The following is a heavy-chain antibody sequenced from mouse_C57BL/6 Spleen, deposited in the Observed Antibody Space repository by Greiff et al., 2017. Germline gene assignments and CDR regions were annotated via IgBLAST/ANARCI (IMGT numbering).Heavy chain of an antibody. CDR2: IYPGSGNT. J-gene: IGHJ3*01. CDR1: GYTFTDYS. D-gene: IGHD2-5*01. Sequence: QVQLQQSGAELVRPGASVKLSCKASGYTFTDYSINWVKQRPGQGLEWIARIYPGSGNTYYNEKFKGKATLTAEKSSSTAYMQLSSLTSEDSAVYFCARSSNLFAYWGQGTLVTVSA. CDR3: ARSSNLFAY. V-gene: IGHV1-76*01.